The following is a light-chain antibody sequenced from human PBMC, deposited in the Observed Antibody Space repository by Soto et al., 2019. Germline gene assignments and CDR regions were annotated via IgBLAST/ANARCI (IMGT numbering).Light chain of an antibody. CDR3: SSYAGSNNFV. CDR1: SSDVGGYNY. Sequence: QCVRTQPASAYGSPGQAVTISCTGTSSDVGGYNYVSWYQQHPGKAPKLMIYEVSKRPSGVPDRFSGSKSGNTASLTVSGLQAEDEADYYCSSYAGSNNFVFGTG. V-gene: IGLV2-8*01. CDR2: EVS. J-gene: IGLJ1*01.